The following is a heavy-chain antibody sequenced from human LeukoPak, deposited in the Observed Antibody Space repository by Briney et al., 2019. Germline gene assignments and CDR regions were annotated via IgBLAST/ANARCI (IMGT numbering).Heavy chain of an antibody. J-gene: IGHJ4*02. Sequence: GGSLRLSCAASGFTFSSYAMHWVRQAPGKGLEWVAVISYDGSNKYYADSVKGRFTISRDNSKNTLYLQMNSLRAEDTAVYYCARGPDMVRGDIGDYWGQGTLVTVSS. CDR3: ARGPDMVRGDIGDY. V-gene: IGHV3-30-3*01. CDR2: ISYDGSNK. D-gene: IGHD3-10*01. CDR1: GFTFSSYA.